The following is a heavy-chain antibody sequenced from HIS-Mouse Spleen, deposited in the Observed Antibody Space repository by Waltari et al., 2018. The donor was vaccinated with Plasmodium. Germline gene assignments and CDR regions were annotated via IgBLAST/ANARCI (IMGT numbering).Heavy chain of an antibody. Sequence: HVQLQQWGAGLLKPSETLSLTCAVSGGSFCGYYCSWIRQPPGKGLEWIGEINHSGSTNYNPSLKSRVTISVDTSKNQFSLKLSSVTAADTAVYYCARGQLGIDAFDIWGQGTMVTVSS. CDR1: GGSFCGYY. CDR2: INHSGST. D-gene: IGHD7-27*01. V-gene: IGHV4-34*01. J-gene: IGHJ3*02. CDR3: ARGQLGIDAFDI.